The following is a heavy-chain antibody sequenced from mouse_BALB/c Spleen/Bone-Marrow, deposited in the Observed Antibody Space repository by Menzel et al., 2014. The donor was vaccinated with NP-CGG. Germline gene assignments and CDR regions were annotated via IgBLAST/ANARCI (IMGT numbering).Heavy chain of an antibody. CDR2: IWGDGST. CDR1: GFSLTGYG. J-gene: IGHJ2*01. V-gene: IGHV2-6-7*01. CDR3: ARDDGYYFDY. Sequence: VQVVESGPGLVAPSQSLSITCTVSGFSLTGYGLNWVRQPPGKGLEWLGMIWGDGSTDYNSALKSRLSISKDNSKSQVFLKMNSLQTDDTARYYCARDDGYYFDYWGQGTTLTVSS. D-gene: IGHD2-3*01.